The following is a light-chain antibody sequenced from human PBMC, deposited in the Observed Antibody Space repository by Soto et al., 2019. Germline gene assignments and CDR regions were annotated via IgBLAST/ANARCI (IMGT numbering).Light chain of an antibody. CDR2: GAS. Sequence: EIVLTQSPGTLSLSPGERATLSCRASQSVNSNYLAWYQRKPGQAPRLLIYGASNRATDIPYRFSASGSGTDFTLTITRLEREEFAVYYCQQYDSSPPTFGQGTKMEIK. CDR3: QQYDSSPPT. CDR1: QSVNSNY. V-gene: IGKV3-20*01. J-gene: IGKJ1*01.